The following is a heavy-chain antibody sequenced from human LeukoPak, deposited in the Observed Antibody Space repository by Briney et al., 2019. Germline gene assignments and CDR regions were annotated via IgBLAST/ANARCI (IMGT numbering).Heavy chain of an antibody. J-gene: IGHJ4*02. CDR1: GCTFSNYE. D-gene: IGHD4-17*01. Sequence: GGSLRLSCAASGCTFSNYEMNWVRQAPGRGLEWVSYISSSGLTMYYADSVKGRFTISRDNAKNSLYLQMNSLRAEDTAVYYCARRTTGDDYWGQGTLVTVSS. V-gene: IGHV3-48*03. CDR3: ARRTTGDDY. CDR2: ISSSGLTM.